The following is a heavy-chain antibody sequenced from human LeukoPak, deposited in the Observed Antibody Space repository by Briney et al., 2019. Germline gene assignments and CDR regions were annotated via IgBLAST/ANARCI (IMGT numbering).Heavy chain of an antibody. CDR3: AKDMGGSGRNWASNWFDP. V-gene: IGHV3-43*02. Sequence: GGSLRLSCAASGFTFGDYPMHWIRQTPGQGLEWVSLISPDGGRSFQADSVRGRFTLSSNNSKNSLYLQMNSLRSEDPALYYCAKDMGGSGRNWASNWFDPWGQGTLVTVSS. D-gene: IGHD1-26*01. CDR1: GFTFGDYP. J-gene: IGHJ5*02. CDR2: ISPDGGRS.